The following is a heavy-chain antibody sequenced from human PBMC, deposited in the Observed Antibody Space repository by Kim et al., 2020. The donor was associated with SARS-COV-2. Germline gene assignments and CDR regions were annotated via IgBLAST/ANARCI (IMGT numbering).Heavy chain of an antibody. V-gene: IGHV1-46*01. D-gene: IGHD6-19*01. J-gene: IGHJ3*02. CDR1: GYTFTSYY. Sequence: ASVKVSCKASGYTFTSYYMHWVRQAPGQGLEWMGIINPSGGSTSYAQKFQGRVTMTRDTSTSTVYMELSSLRSEDTAVYYCARAGYSSGWYDAFDIWGQGTMVTVSS. CDR3: ARAGYSSGWYDAFDI. CDR2: INPSGGST.